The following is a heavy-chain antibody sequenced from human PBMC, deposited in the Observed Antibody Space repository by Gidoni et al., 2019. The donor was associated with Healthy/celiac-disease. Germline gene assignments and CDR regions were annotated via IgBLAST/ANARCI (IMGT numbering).Heavy chain of an antibody. D-gene: IGHD6-6*01. J-gene: IGHJ4*02. V-gene: IGHV3-7*01. CDR3: AREGGIEYSSSPTRYYFDY. CDR2: IKQDGSEK. CDR1: GFTSGSYG. Sequence: EVQLVESGGGFVQPGGSLRLSCAASGFTSGSYGMSWVRQAPGKGLEWLANIKQDGSEKYYVDSVKGRFTISRDNAKNSLYLQMNSLRAEDTAVYYCAREGGIEYSSSPTRYYFDYWGQGTLVTVSS.